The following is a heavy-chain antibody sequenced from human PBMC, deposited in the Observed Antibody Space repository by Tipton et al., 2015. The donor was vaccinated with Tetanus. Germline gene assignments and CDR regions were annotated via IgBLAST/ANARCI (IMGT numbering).Heavy chain of an antibody. CDR3: ARDEGSSDYGDYYGMDV. V-gene: IGHV3-66*01. J-gene: IGHJ6*02. D-gene: IGHD4-17*01. CDR1: GFTVSSNY. CDR2: IYSGGST. Sequence: SLRLSCAASGFTVSSNYMSWVRQAPGKGLEWVSVIYSGGSTYYADSVKGRFTISRDNSKNTLYLQMNSLRAEDTAVYYCARDEGSSDYGDYYGMDVWGQGTTVTVSS.